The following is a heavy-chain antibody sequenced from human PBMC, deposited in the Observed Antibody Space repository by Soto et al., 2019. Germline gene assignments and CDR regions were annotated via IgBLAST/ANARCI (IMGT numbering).Heavy chain of an antibody. CDR2: INAGNSNT. CDR1: GYTFTSYA. J-gene: IGHJ3*02. Sequence: QVQLVQSGAEVKKPGASVKVSCKASGYTFTSYAMHWVRQAPGQRLEWMGWINAGNSNTKYSQKFQGRVTITRDTSASTAYMELSSLRSEDTAVYYCAVIAVAGTGAFDIWGQGTMVTVSS. D-gene: IGHD6-19*01. V-gene: IGHV1-3*01. CDR3: AVIAVAGTGAFDI.